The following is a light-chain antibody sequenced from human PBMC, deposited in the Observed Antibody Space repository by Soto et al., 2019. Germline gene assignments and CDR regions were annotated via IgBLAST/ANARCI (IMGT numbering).Light chain of an antibody. CDR1: SSDVGGYNY. Sequence: QSALTQPASVSGSPGQSITISCTGTSSDVGGYNYVSWYQQHPGKAPKLMIYEVSNRPSGVSNRFSGSKSGNTASLTISGLWADDEGDYYCSSYTSSSTLVFGGGTKLTVL. J-gene: IGLJ2*01. V-gene: IGLV2-14*01. CDR3: SSYTSSSTLV. CDR2: EVS.